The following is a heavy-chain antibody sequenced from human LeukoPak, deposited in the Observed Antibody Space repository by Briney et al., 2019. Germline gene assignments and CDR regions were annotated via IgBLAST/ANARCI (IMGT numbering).Heavy chain of an antibody. J-gene: IGHJ6*02. CDR3: AKRGDSGSYHYYYYGMDV. CDR1: GFTFSSYA. V-gene: IGHV3-23*01. Sequence: GGSLRLSCAASGFTFSSYAMSWVRQAPGKGLEWVSAISGSGGSTYYADSVRGRFTISRDNSKNTLYLQMNSLSAEDTAVYYCAKRGDSGSYHYYYYGMDVWGQGTTVTVSS. D-gene: IGHD1-26*01. CDR2: ISGSGGST.